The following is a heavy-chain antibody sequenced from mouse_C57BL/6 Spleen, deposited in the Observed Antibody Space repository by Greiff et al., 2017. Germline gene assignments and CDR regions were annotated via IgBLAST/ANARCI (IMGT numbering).Heavy chain of an antibody. CDR2: IDPENGDT. D-gene: IGHD2-4*01. CDR3: TGIYYDYDGGFAY. CDR1: GFNIKDDY. J-gene: IGHJ3*01. Sequence: VQLKESGAELVRPGASVKLSCTASGFNIKDDYMHWVKQRPEQGLEWIGWIDPENGDTEYASKFQGKATITADTSSNTAYLQLSSLTSEDTAVYYCTGIYYDYDGGFAYCGQGALVTVSA. V-gene: IGHV14-4*01.